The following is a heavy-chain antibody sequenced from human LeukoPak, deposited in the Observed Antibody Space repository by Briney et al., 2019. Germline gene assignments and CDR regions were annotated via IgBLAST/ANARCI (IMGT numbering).Heavy chain of an antibody. J-gene: IGHJ4*02. CDR1: RFTFSDYP. CDR3: VQVGSNYYLN. D-gene: IGHD4-11*01. V-gene: IGHV3-64D*06. Sequence: GGSLRLSCSASRFTFSDYPMHWVRQTPGKGLEYVSAISKNGDDTYYADSVKGRFTISRDNSKNTLYLHMSSLRTEDAAVFYCVQVGSNYYLNWGQGTLVIVSS. CDR2: ISKNGDDT.